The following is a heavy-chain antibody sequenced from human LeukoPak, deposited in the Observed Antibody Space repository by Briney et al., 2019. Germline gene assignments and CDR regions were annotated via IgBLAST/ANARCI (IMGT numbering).Heavy chain of an antibody. CDR3: AGGDCSGGSCPEGRNPDVEYGMDV. CDR1: GGSISSSSYY. Sequence: SETLSLTCTVSGGSISSSSYYWGWIRQPPGKGLEWIGSIYYSGSTYYNPSLKSRVTISVDTSKNQFSLKLSSVTAADTAVYYCAGGDCSGGSCPEGRNPDVEYGMDVWGQGTTVTVSS. V-gene: IGHV4-39*01. CDR2: IYYSGST. D-gene: IGHD2-15*01. J-gene: IGHJ6*02.